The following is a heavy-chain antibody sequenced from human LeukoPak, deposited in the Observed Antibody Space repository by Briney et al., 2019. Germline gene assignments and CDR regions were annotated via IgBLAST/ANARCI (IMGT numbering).Heavy chain of an antibody. V-gene: IGHV1-8*02. CDR3: ARTDGDLDY. Sequence: ASVKVSCKASGYTFTSYYMHWVRQATGQGLEWMGWMNPKSGNTGYARKFQGRVTMTRSSSISTAYMELSSLRSEDTAVYYCARTDGDLDYWGQGTLVTVSS. D-gene: IGHD3-10*01. CDR1: GYTFTSYY. J-gene: IGHJ4*02. CDR2: MNPKSGNT.